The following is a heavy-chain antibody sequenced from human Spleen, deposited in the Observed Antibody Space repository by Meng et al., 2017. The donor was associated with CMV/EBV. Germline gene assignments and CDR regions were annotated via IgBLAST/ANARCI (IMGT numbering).Heavy chain of an antibody. CDR1: GFTFSSYA. D-gene: IGHD2-2*01. V-gene: IGHV3-30-3*01. CDR2: ISYDGSNK. J-gene: IGHJ3*02. CDR3: AKEALRSSTSTDAFDI. Sequence: GGSLRLSCAASGFTFSSYAMHWVRQAPGKGLEWVAVISYDGSNKYYADSVKGRFTISRDNSKNTLYLQMNSLRAEDTAVYYCAKEALRSSTSTDAFDIWGQGTMVTVSS.